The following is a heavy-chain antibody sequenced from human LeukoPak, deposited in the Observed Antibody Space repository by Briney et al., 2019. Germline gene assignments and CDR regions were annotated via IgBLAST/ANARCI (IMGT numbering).Heavy chain of an antibody. J-gene: IGHJ4*02. CDR3: AGVGATGAFDY. D-gene: IGHD1-26*01. V-gene: IGHV3-30*02. Sequence: GGSLRLFCGASGFIFSSYGMHWVRHAPGKGLEWLAFVRYDGNNKYYADSVEGRFTISRDNSKNTLYLQMNSLRAEDTAVYYCAGVGATGAFDYWGQGTLVTVSS. CDR2: VRYDGNNK. CDR1: GFIFSSYG.